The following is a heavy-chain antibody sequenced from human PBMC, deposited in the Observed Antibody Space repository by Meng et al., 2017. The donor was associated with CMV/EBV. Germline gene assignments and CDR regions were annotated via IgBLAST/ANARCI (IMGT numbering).Heavy chain of an antibody. CDR2: MNPNSGNT. CDR3: ARSLGARRTGIAAAGFDY. D-gene: IGHD6-13*01. CDR1: GYTFTSYD. Sequence: ASVTVSCKASGYTFTSYDINWVRQATGQGLEWMGWMNPNSGNTGYAQKFQGRVTITRNTSISTAYMELSSLRSEDTAVYYCARSLGARRTGIAAAGFDYWGQGTPVTVSS. V-gene: IGHV1-8*03. J-gene: IGHJ4*02.